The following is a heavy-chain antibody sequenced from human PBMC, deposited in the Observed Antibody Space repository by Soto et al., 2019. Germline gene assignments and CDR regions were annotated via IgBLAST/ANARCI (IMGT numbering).Heavy chain of an antibody. CDR3: ARHPSSDSSSWYGYWFDP. D-gene: IGHD6-13*01. CDR1: GFTFSDYY. CDR2: ISSSGSTI. V-gene: IGHV3-11*01. J-gene: IGHJ5*02. Sequence: GGSLRLSCAASGFTFSDYYMSWIRQAPGKGLEWVSYISSSGSTIYYADSVKGRFTISRDNAKNSLYLQMNSLRAEDTAMYYCARHPSSDSSSWYGYWFDPWGQGTQVTVSS.